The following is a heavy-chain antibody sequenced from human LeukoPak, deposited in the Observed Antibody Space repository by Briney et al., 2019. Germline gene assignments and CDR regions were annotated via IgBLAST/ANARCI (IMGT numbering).Heavy chain of an antibody. D-gene: IGHD6-6*01. CDR2: IYYSGST. CDR1: GGSISSSSYY. Sequence: SETLSLTCTVSGGSISSSSYYWGWIRQPPGKGLEWIGSIYYSGSTYYNPSLKSRVTISVDTSKNQFSLKLSSVTAADTAVYYCIAARPRGGTFDYWGQGTLVTVSS. CDR3: IAARPRGGTFDY. J-gene: IGHJ4*02. V-gene: IGHV4-39*01.